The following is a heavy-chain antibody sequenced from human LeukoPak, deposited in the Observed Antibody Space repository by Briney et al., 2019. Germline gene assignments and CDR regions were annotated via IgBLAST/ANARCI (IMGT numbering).Heavy chain of an antibody. Sequence: SQTLSLTCAISGDSVSSNSAAWNWIRQSPSRGLEWLGRTYYRSKWYNDYAVSVKSRITINPDTSKNQFSLQLNSVTPEDTAVYYCARELERRRGPWENYYYMDVWGKGTTVTVSS. CDR3: ARELERRRGPWENYYYMDV. D-gene: IGHD1-1*01. J-gene: IGHJ6*03. CDR2: TYYRSKWYN. CDR1: GDSVSSNSAA. V-gene: IGHV6-1*01.